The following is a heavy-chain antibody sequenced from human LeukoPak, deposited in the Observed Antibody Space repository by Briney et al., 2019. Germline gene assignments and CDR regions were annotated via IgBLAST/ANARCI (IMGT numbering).Heavy chain of an antibody. D-gene: IGHD2-2*01. CDR3: KVVQVVRRYYFDY. Sequence: SETLSLTCAVYGGSFSGYYWSWIRQPPGKGLEWIGEINHSGSTNYNPSLKSRVSISVDPSKNQFSLKRSSVTAADTAVYYCKVVQVVRRYYFDYWGQGTLVTVSS. J-gene: IGHJ4*02. CDR2: INHSGST. CDR1: GGSFSGYY. V-gene: IGHV4-34*01.